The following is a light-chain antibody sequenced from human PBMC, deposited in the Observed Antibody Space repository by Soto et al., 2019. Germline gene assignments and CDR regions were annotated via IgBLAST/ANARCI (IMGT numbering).Light chain of an antibody. CDR1: QGISSY. J-gene: IGKJ4*01. Sequence: DIQLTQSPSFLSASVGDRVTITRRASQGISSYLAWYQQKPGKAPKLLIYAASTLQSGVPSRFSGSGSGTEFTLTISSLQPEDFATYYCQQLNSYPPFFGGGTKVEIK. CDR2: AAS. V-gene: IGKV1-9*01. CDR3: QQLNSYPPF.